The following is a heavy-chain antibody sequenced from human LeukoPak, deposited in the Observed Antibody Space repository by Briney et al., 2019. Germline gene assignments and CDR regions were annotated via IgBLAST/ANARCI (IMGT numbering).Heavy chain of an antibody. CDR2: INHFGST. J-gene: IGHJ4*02. CDR1: GASLSAYH. CDR3: ARIRSRKWGFDY. Sequence: SETLSLTCAIDGASLSAYHWTWIRQPPGKGLEWIGEINHFGSTNYNPSLKSRVTISIDTSKNQFSLKLSSVTAADTAVYYCARIRSRKWGFDYWGQGTLVTVSS. V-gene: IGHV4-34*01. D-gene: IGHD1-26*01.